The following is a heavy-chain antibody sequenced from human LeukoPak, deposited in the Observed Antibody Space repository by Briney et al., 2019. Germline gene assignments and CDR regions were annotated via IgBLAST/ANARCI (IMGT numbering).Heavy chain of an antibody. Sequence: QSGGSLRLSCAACGFTFSGHARHWVRQAPGKGLELLAYISHDGRYQYHVDYVNGRFTVSRDNSKNTLYLQMNSLSAEDSAVYYCLPELGAKNYFDYWGQGTLVTVSS. CDR3: LPELGAKNYFDY. CDR1: GFTFSGHA. J-gene: IGHJ4*02. V-gene: IGHV3-30*03. D-gene: IGHD1-26*01. CDR2: ISHDGRYQ.